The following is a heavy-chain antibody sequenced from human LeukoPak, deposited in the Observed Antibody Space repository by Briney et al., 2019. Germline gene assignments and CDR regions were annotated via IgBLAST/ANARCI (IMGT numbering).Heavy chain of an antibody. CDR2: INHSGST. D-gene: IGHD6-13*01. V-gene: IGHV4-34*01. Sequence: GSLRLSCAASGFTFSSYSMNWVRQPPGKGLEWIGEINHSGSTNYNPSLKSRVTISVDTSKNQFSLKLSSVTAADTAVYYCARAIAAADTFDYWGQGTLVTVSS. CDR3: ARAIAAADTFDY. J-gene: IGHJ4*02. CDR1: GFTFSSYS.